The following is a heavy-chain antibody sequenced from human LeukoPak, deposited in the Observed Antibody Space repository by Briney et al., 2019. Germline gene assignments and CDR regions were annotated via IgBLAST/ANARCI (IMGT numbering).Heavy chain of an antibody. D-gene: IGHD1-14*01. V-gene: IGHV3-74*01. CDR1: GFTFSSSW. CDR3: TRASRKEPDY. J-gene: IGHJ4*02. CDR2: INSDGSST. Sequence: GGSLRLSCAASGFTFSSSWMHWVRQTPGKGLVWVSRINSDGSSTSYADSVKGRFNISRDNAKNTLSLQMNSLRAEDTAVYYCTRASRKEPDYWGQGTLVTVSS.